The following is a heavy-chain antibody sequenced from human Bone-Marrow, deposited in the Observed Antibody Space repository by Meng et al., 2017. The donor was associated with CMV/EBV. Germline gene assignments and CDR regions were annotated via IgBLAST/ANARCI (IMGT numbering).Heavy chain of an antibody. D-gene: IGHD3-3*01. J-gene: IGHJ6*02. V-gene: IGHV3-13*01. CDR1: GFSFTYYD. CDR3: ARVAIRSGFGMDV. Sequence: GESLKISCATSGFSFTYYDMHWVRQAPGKGLEWVSAISAAGDKYYPDSVKGRFTISRDNAANSFSLQMNSLRAGATAVYYCARVAIRSGFGMDVWGQGTTVTVSS. CDR2: ISAAGDK.